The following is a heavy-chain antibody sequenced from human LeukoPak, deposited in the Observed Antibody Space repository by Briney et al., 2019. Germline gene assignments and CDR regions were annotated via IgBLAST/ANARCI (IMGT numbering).Heavy chain of an antibody. J-gene: IGHJ6*03. CDR2: ISSSSSYI. CDR3: ARAGYGYYYYYYMDV. V-gene: IGHV3-21*01. D-gene: IGHD5-18*01. Sequence: GGSLRLSCAASGFTFSSYSMNWVRQAPGKGLEWASSISSSSSYIYYADSVKGRFTISRDNAKNSLYLQMNSLRAEDTAVYYCARAGYGYYYYYYMDVWGKGTTVTVSS. CDR1: GFTFSSYS.